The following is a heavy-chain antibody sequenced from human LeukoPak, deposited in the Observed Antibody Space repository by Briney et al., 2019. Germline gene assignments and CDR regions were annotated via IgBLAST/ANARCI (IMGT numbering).Heavy chain of an antibody. Sequence: PSETLSLICTVSGESISGFYWTWIRQPPGKGLEWIGYIYYSGSTNYNPSLKSRVTISVDTSRNQFSLKLSSVTAADAAVYYCARDSSSSWFDPWGQGTLVTVSS. V-gene: IGHV4-59*12. CDR3: ARDSSSSWFDP. CDR1: GESISGFY. CDR2: IYYSGST. J-gene: IGHJ5*02. D-gene: IGHD6-6*01.